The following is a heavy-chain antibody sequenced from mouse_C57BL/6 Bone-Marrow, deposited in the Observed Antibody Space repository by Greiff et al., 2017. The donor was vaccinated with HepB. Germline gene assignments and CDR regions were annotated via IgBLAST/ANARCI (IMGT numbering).Heavy chain of an antibody. CDR1: GYTFTDYY. J-gene: IGHJ2*01. CDR2: INPNNGGT. D-gene: IGHD1-1*01. V-gene: IGHV1-26*01. CDR3: ARWGLTTVDY. Sequence: EVQLQQSGPELVKPGASVKISCKASGYTFTDYYMNWVKQSHGKSLEWIGDINPNNGGTSYNQKFKGKATLTVDKSSSTAYMELRSLTSEDSAVYYCARWGLTTVDYWGQGTTLTVSS.